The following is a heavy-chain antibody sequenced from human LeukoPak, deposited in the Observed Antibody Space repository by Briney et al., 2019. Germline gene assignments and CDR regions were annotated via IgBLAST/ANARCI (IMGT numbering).Heavy chain of an antibody. D-gene: IGHD1-26*01. Sequence: GGSLRLSCAASGFAFSAYGMHWVRQAPGKGLEWMGGFDPEDGETIYAQKFQGRVTMTEDTSTDTAYMELSSLRSEDTAVYYCATWQWELTPHWGQGTLVTVSS. CDR1: GFAFSAYG. CDR2: FDPEDGET. CDR3: ATWQWELTPH. J-gene: IGHJ4*02. V-gene: IGHV1-24*01.